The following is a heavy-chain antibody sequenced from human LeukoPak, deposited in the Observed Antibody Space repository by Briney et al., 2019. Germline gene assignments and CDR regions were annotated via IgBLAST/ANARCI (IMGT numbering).Heavy chain of an antibody. D-gene: IGHD2-2*01. J-gene: IGHJ4*02. CDR1: GGSISSSSYY. CDR3: AIQHHTSQLFDD. CDR2: IYYSGST. Sequence: SETLSLTCTVSGGSISSSSYYWGWIRHPPGKGLEWIGSIYYSGSTYYNPSLKRRVPISVDTSKKQFSLKLSSVTAADTAVYYCAIQHHTSQLFDDGGEGTLVTVSS. V-gene: IGHV4-39*01.